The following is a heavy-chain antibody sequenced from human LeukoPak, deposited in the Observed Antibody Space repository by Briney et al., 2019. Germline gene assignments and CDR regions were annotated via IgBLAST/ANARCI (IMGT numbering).Heavy chain of an antibody. Sequence: GSGPTLVNPTQTLTLTCTFTGFSLSTRGVGVGWIRQHPGKVLEWLALIYWDDDKRYSPSLQSRLTTTKDTSKNQVVLTITNMDPVHTAAYYCEHGDRFDPCGQGTLVTVSS. CDR1: GFSLSTRGVG. J-gene: IGHJ5*02. V-gene: IGHV2-5*02. CDR3: EHGDRFDP. D-gene: IGHD3-10*01. CDR2: IYWDDDK.